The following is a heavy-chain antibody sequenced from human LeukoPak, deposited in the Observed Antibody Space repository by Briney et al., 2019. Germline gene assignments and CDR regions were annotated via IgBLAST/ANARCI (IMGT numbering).Heavy chain of an antibody. J-gene: IGHJ1*01. CDR2: ISSSSSYI. Sequence: GGSLRLSCAASGFTFSSYSMNWVRRAPGKGLEWVSSISSSSSYIYYADSVKGRFTISRDNAKNSLYLQMNSLRAEDTAVYYCARDDIVVVPAAASAEYFQHWGQGTLVTVSS. V-gene: IGHV3-21*01. CDR1: GFTFSSYS. D-gene: IGHD2-2*01. CDR3: ARDDIVVVPAAASAEYFQH.